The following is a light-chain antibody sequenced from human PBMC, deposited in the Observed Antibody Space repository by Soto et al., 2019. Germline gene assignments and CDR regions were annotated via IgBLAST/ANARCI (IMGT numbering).Light chain of an antibody. CDR1: QSVSSY. CDR2: ATS. V-gene: IGKV3D-15*01. J-gene: IGKJ5*01. Sequence: DIVLTQSPGTLSLSPGERATLSCRASQSVSSYLAWYQQKPGQAPRLLIYATSARATGIPARFSGSGSGTEFTLTISNLQSEDFAVYYCQQYNNWPPFTFGQGTRLEIK. CDR3: QQYNNWPPFT.